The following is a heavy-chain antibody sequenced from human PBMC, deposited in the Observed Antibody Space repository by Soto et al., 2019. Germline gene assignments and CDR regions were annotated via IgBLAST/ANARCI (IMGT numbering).Heavy chain of an antibody. CDR1: GYTFTYYT. CDR3: TRDYYDSSGYYPKFDY. CDR2: INAGDGNT. D-gene: IGHD3-22*01. Sequence: QVQLVQSEAEEKKPGASVTASCKASGYTFTYYTVHWVRQAPGQRLEWMGWINAGDGNTKYSPNFQGRVTITKDTSASTVYMELSSLRSEDTAVYFCTRDYYDSSGYYPKFDYWGQGTLVTVSS. V-gene: IGHV1-3*05. J-gene: IGHJ4*02.